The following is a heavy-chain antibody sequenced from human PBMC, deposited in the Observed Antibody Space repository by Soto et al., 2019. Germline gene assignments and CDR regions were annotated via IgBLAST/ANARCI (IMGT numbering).Heavy chain of an antibody. CDR3: AKTPLYDSSGFFDY. D-gene: IGHD3-22*01. Sequence: GGSLRLSCAASGFTFSSYAMSWVRQAPGKGLEWVSAISGSGGSTYYADSVKGRFTISRDNSKNTLYLQMDSLRAEDTAVYYCAKTPLYDSSGFFDYWGQGTLVTVSS. CDR1: GFTFSSYA. CDR2: ISGSGGST. V-gene: IGHV3-23*01. J-gene: IGHJ4*02.